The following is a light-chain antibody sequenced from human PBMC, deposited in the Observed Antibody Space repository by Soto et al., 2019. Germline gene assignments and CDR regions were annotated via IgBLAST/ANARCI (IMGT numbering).Light chain of an antibody. Sequence: EIVLTQSPRTLSLSPGESATLSCRASQNVYINSLAWFQQKPGQTPRLLIFGTSNRATDIPDRFGGSGSGTDFTLTINRLEPEDFAVYYCQQYSRTLPWTFGQGTKVEIK. CDR3: QQYSRTLPWT. J-gene: IGKJ1*01. CDR1: QNVYINS. V-gene: IGKV3-20*01. CDR2: GTS.